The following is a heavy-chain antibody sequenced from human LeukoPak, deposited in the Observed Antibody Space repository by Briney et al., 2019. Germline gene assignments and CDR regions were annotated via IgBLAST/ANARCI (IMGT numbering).Heavy chain of an antibody. CDR1: GYTFTDYY. CDR2: INPDSGAT. CDR3: ASALNTPRSS. Sequence: ASVRVSCKASGYTFTDYYMHWVRQAPGQGLEWMRWINPDSGATKYAQKFQGRVTMTTDTTISTAHMELNRLRSDDTAVYYCASALNTPRSSWGQGTLVTVSP. V-gene: IGHV1-2*02. J-gene: IGHJ4*02. D-gene: IGHD6-13*01.